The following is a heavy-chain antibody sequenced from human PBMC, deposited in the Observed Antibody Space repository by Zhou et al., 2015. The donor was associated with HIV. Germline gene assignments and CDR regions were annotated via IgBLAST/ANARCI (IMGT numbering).Heavy chain of an antibody. V-gene: IGHV3-73*01. Sequence: EVQLVESGGGLVQPGGSLRLSCAASGFTFSDSAMHWVRQASGKGLEWVGRIRSKANSYATVYPASVKGRFTISRDDSKNTAYLQMNSLKTEDTAVYYCTRLGVAAAFDSWGQGTLVTVSS. CDR3: TRLGVAAAFDS. CDR1: GFTFSDSA. CDR2: IRSKANSYAT. D-gene: IGHD6-13*01. J-gene: IGHJ4*02.